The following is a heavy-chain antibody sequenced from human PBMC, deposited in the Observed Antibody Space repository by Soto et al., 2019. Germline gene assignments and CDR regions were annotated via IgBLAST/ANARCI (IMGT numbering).Heavy chain of an antibody. V-gene: IGHV3-23*01. CDR3: AKVLSTYYYDSSGYYGYNWFDP. CDR1: GFTFSSYA. Sequence: GGSLRVSWAASGFTFSSYAMSWVRQAPGKGLEWVSAISGSGGSTYYADSVKGRFTISRDNSKNTLYLQMNSLRAEDTAVYYCAKVLSTYYYDSSGYYGYNWFDPWGQGTLVTVSS. J-gene: IGHJ5*02. D-gene: IGHD3-22*01. CDR2: ISGSGGST.